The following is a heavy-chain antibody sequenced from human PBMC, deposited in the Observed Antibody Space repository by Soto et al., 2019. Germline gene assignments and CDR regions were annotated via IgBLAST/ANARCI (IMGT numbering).Heavy chain of an antibody. CDR1: GGAIVRGGFL. Sequence: LALNRTVSGGAIVRGGFLIISIRPHPGKGLEWIGYIYYSGSTYYNPSLKSRVTISVDTSKNQFSLKLSSVTAADTAVYYCAESRYSNYDFWSGYSFDPWGQGTLVTVSS. CDR2: IYYSGST. V-gene: IGHV4-31*03. D-gene: IGHD3-3*01. J-gene: IGHJ5*02. CDR3: AESRYSNYDFWSGYSFDP.